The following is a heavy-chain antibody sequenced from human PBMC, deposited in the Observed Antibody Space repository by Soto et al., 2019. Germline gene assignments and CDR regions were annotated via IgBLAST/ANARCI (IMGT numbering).Heavy chain of an antibody. CDR3: ARFGGYSGYDSLDY. CDR2: INAGNGNT. Sequence: ASVKVSCKASGYSFTSYAMYWVRQAPGQRLEWMGWINAGNGNTKYSQKFQGRVTITRDTSASTAYMELSSLRSEDTAVYYCARFGGYSGYDSLDYWGQGTLVNVSS. CDR1: GYSFTSYA. V-gene: IGHV1-3*01. J-gene: IGHJ4*02. D-gene: IGHD5-12*01.